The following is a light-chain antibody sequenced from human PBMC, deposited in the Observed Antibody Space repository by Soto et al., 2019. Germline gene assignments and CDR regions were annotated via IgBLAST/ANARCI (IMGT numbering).Light chain of an antibody. CDR1: QSIGSW. CDR2: DAS. J-gene: IGKJ1*01. CDR3: QQYNSYFWT. Sequence: DIQMTQSPSSRSASVGDRVTITCRATQSIGSWLPWHQQKPGKAPKLLIYDASALDIGVPSGLSGSGSGTKFTLTISSLQPDDFPTYYCQQYNSYFWTLGQGTKV. V-gene: IGKV1-5*01.